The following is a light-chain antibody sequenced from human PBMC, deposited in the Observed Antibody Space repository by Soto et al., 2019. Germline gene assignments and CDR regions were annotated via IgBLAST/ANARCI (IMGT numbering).Light chain of an antibody. CDR2: DAS. CDR1: QNINTW. V-gene: IGKV1-5*01. J-gene: IGKJ1*01. CDR3: QQYFSYSRT. Sequence: DIQMTQSPSALSASVGDRVTITCRASQNINTWLAWFRQIPGQAPKRLIYDASSLESGVPSRFSGSGSDSDFTLTITNLQPDDVAIYYCQQYFSYSRTFGQGPKVEI.